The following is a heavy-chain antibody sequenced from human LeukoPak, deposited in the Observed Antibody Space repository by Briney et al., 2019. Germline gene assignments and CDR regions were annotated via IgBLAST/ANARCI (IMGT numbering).Heavy chain of an antibody. CDR2: IWYDGTNK. CDR3: ARGSEIAAPRPFDY. D-gene: IGHD6-13*01. CDR1: GFTFSSHV. V-gene: IGHV3-33*01. Sequence: GRSLRLSCAASGFTFSSHVMHWVRQAPGKGLEWVAVIWYDGTNKYYADSVKGRFTISRDNSKNTLYLQMNSLRAEDTAVYYCARGSEIAAPRPFDYWGQGTLVTVSS. J-gene: IGHJ4*02.